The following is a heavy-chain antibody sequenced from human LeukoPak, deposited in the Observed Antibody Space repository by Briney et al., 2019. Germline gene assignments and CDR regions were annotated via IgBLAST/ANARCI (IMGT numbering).Heavy chain of an antibody. CDR1: GFTVSSSY. CDR3: ATEGQYYDSSGYPTWTFDS. J-gene: IGHJ4*02. Sequence: PGGSLRLSCAASGFTVSSSYMSWVRQAPGKGLEWVSVSYSGGSTYYADSVKGRFTISRDNSKNTLYLQVNSLRAEDTAVYYCATEGQYYDSSGYPTWTFDSWGQGTLVTVSS. CDR2: SYSGGST. D-gene: IGHD3-22*01. V-gene: IGHV3-66*02.